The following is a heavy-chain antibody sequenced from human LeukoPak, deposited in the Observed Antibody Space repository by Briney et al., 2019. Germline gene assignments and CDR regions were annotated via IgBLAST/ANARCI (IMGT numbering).Heavy chain of an antibody. V-gene: IGHV4-59*02. D-gene: IGHD2-15*01. CDR2: IYEIGTT. CDR3: VIGVGWQPDY. Sequence: SETLSLTCTVFGDSVTGYYLNWVRQPPGKGLGWIGHIYEIGTTNYNPSLKSRLTISADTSKNQFSLKLRSVTAADTAVYYCVIGVGWQPDYWGQGALVTVSS. CDR1: GDSVTGYY. J-gene: IGHJ4*02.